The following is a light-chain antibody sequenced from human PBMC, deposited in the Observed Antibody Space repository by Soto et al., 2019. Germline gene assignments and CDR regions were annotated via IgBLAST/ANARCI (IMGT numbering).Light chain of an antibody. CDR2: DVD. V-gene: IGLV2-14*01. J-gene: IGLJ1*01. CDR1: SRDVGAYNY. Sequence: QSVLTQPASASGSPGQSVTISCTGTSRDVGAYNYVSWYLQYPDKAPQLLIYDVDNRPSGVSSRFSGSKSGNTASLTISGLQAEDEGDYYCCSFADASIYFFGTGTKLTVL. CDR3: CSFADASIYF.